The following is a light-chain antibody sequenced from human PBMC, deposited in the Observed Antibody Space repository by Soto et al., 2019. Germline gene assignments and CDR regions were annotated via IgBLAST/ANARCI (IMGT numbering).Light chain of an antibody. V-gene: IGLV1-44*01. Sequence: SVLTQSRSASGTPGKRVAISCSGADSNIGGNAVNWYHHRPGTAPQLLIYSNSQRPSGVPDRFSGSKSGTSASLVISGLQSEDEADYYSASWDYSLNGWVFGGGTKLTVL. J-gene: IGLJ3*02. CDR2: SNS. CDR1: DSNIGGNA. CDR3: ASWDYSLNGWV.